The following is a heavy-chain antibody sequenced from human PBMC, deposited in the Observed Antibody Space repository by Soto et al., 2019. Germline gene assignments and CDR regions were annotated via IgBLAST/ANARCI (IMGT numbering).Heavy chain of an antibody. CDR3: ARATSRDYYYYYGMDV. Sequence: QVQLVESGGGVVQPGRSLRLSCAASGFTFSSYAMHWVRQAPGKGREGVAVISYDGSNKYSADSVKGRFTISRDNSKYTLYLQKTSLRSEDTAVYYCARATSRDYYYYYGMDVWGQGTTVTVSS. V-gene: IGHV3-30-3*01. CDR1: GFTFSSYA. CDR2: ISYDGSNK. J-gene: IGHJ6*02.